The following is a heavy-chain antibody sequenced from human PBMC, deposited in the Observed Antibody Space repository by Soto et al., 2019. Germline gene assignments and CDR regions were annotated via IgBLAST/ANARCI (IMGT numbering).Heavy chain of an antibody. D-gene: IGHD2-15*01. V-gene: IGHV3-33*01. J-gene: IGHJ6*02. CDR1: GFTFSNYG. Sequence: QVQLVESGGGVVQPGRSLRLSCAASGFTFSNYGMHWVRQAPGKGLEWVAVIWYDGSNKYYADSVKGRFTISRDNSKNTLYLQMNSLRAEDTAVYYCASEYCSGGSCYYYGMDVWGQGTTVTVSS. CDR3: ASEYCSGGSCYYYGMDV. CDR2: IWYDGSNK.